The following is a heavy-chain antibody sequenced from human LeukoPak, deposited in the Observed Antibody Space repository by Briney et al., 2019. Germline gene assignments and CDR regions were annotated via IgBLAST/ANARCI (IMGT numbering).Heavy chain of an antibody. D-gene: IGHD6-19*01. CDR2: INPNSGGT. V-gene: IGHV1-2*02. Sequence: ASVKVSCKASGYTFTGYYMHWVRQAPGQGLEWMGWINPNSGGTNYAQKFQGRVTMTRDTSISTAYMELSRLRSDDTAVYYCASHIAVAGTRSEYYYYYYGMDVWGQGTTVTVSS. CDR3: ASHIAVAGTRSEYYYYYYGMDV. CDR1: GYTFTGYY. J-gene: IGHJ6*02.